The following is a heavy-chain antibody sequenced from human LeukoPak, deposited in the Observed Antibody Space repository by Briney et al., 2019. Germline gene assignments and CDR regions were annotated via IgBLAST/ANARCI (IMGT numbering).Heavy chain of an antibody. CDR2: IKEDGSEK. Sequence: GGSLRLSCAASGFTFSSSWMTWVRQAPGKGLEWVANIKEDGSEKYYVDSVKGRFTISRDNAKNSLYLQMNSLRAEDTAVNYCARDQRASPAAADYWGQGTLVTVSS. D-gene: IGHD2-15*01. J-gene: IGHJ4*02. CDR1: GFTFSSSW. V-gene: IGHV3-7*01. CDR3: ARDQRASPAAADY.